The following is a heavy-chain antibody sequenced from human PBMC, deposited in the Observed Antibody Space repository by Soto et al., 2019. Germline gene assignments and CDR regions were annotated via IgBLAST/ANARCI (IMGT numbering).Heavy chain of an antibody. D-gene: IGHD1-26*01. V-gene: IGHV2-5*02. CDR2: IYWDDDK. J-gene: IGHJ4*02. Sequence: QITLKESGPTVVKPTQTLTLTCTFSFFSLDTSGVGVGWIRQPPGKALEWLALIYWDDDKRYNPSLKSRLTISKDTSKNPVVLTMTNMDPVDTATYYGARRPREYRGYLFGGYFDYWGQGTLVTVSS. CDR1: FFSLDTSGVG. CDR3: ARRPREYRGYLFGGYFDY.